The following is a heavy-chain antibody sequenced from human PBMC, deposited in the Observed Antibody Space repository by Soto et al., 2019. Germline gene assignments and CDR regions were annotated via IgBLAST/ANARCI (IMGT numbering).Heavy chain of an antibody. J-gene: IGHJ4*02. CDR1: GFTFSSYA. V-gene: IGHV3-30-3*01. Sequence: QVQLVESGGGVVQPGRSLRLSCAASGFTFSSYAMHWVRQAPGKGLEWVAVISYDGSNKYYADSVKGRFTISRDNSKNTLYLQMNSLRAEDTAVYYCGRDPSGSYPARTLPTDYWGQGTLVTVSS. D-gene: IGHD1-26*01. CDR3: GRDPSGSYPARTLPTDY. CDR2: ISYDGSNK.